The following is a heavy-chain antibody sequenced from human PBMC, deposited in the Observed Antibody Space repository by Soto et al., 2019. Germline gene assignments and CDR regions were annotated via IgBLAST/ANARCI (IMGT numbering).Heavy chain of an antibody. CDR1: GGSISSGGYS. J-gene: IGHJ5*02. CDR3: ARDHRFGELLESAWFDP. Sequence: SETLSLTCAVSGGSISSGGYSWSWIRQPPGKGLEWIGYIYHSGSTYYNPSLKSRVTISVDRSKNQFSLKLSSVTAADTAVYYCARDHRFGELLESAWFDPWGQGTLVTVSS. V-gene: IGHV4-30-2*01. CDR2: IYHSGST. D-gene: IGHD3-10*01.